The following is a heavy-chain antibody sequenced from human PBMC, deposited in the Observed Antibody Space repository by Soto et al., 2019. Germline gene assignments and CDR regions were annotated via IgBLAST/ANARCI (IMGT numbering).Heavy chain of an antibody. D-gene: IGHD5-12*01. J-gene: IGHJ4*02. V-gene: IGHV1-46*01. CDR2: INASGGGT. CDR3: ARDQGYSGPFDF. Sequence: QVQLVQSGAEVKKPGASVRVSCKASGYSFTSHYMHWVRQAPGQGLEWMGSINASGGGTSYAQKFQDRITMARDKSTSTVYMELSWLRSEDTAVYYCARDQGYSGPFDFWGQGTLVTVSS. CDR1: GYSFTSHY.